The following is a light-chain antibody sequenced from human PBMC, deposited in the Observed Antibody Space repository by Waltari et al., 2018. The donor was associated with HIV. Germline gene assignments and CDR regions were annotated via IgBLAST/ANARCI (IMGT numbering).Light chain of an antibody. V-gene: IGLV1-47*01. Sequence: QSVLTQPPSASGTPGQRVTISCSGSNSKIGSKDVYWFQHLPGTAPKLLIYRTNQRRSGVPDRFSGSKSGTSASLAISGLRSDDEADYYCAAWDDTLSSYVFGTGTTVTV. J-gene: IGLJ1*01. CDR2: RTN. CDR1: NSKIGSKD. CDR3: AAWDDTLSSYV.